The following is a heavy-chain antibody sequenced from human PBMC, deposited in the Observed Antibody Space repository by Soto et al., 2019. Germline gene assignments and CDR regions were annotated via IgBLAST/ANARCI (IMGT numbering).Heavy chain of an antibody. CDR3: AHRQGALYYHRSGSYSGDHWFDP. J-gene: IGHJ5*02. D-gene: IGHD3-10*01. V-gene: IGHV2-5*02. CDR1: GFSLSTSGVG. CDR2: IYWDDDK. Sequence: QITLKESGPTLVKPTQTLTLTCTFSGFSLSTSGVGVGWIRQPPGKALEWLALIYWDDDKRYSPSLKSRLTLTNDTAKHHVVLPLNKMDPRDTATYYCAHRQGALYYHRSGSYSGDHWFDPWGQGTLVTVSS.